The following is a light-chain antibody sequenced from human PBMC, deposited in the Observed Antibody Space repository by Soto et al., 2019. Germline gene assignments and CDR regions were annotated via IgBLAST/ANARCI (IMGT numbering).Light chain of an antibody. Sequence: QSVLTQPASVSGSPGQSITISCTGTSSDVGGYNSVSWYQQHPDKVPKLMIYDVSNRPSGVSNRFSGSKSGNTASLTISGLQAEDEADYYCSSDTGSSTRVFGTGTKVTVL. J-gene: IGLJ1*01. CDR1: SSDVGGYNS. V-gene: IGLV2-14*01. CDR3: SSDTGSSTRV. CDR2: DVS.